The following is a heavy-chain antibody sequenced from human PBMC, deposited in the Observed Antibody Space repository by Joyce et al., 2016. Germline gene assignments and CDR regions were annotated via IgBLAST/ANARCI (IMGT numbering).Heavy chain of an antibody. CDR3: NKDRAP. CDR1: GFTFSDHY. J-gene: IGHJ5*02. D-gene: IGHD3-10*01. V-gene: IGHV3-72*01. Sequence: EVQLVESGGGLVQPGGSLRLSCAASGFTFSDHYMDWVRQAPGKGLAWIARIRNKANSYTTEYAASVKGRFTISRDDSKNSLYLQMDSLKTEDTAVYYCNKDRAPWGQGTLVTVSS. CDR2: IRNKANSYTT.